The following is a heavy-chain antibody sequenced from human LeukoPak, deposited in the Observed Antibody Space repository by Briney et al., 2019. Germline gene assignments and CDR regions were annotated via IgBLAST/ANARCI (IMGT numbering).Heavy chain of an antibody. D-gene: IGHD6-13*01. CDR1: GFTFSSST. CDR3: ARGRAAAGWFDY. Sequence: GGSLRLSCAVSGFTFSSSTMSWARQAPGKGLEWVSVISAGGGTTNYADSVKGRFTISRDNSKNTLYLQMNGLRAEDTAVYYCARGRAAAGWFDYWGQGTLVTVSS. J-gene: IGHJ4*02. V-gene: IGHV3-23*01. CDR2: ISAGGGTT.